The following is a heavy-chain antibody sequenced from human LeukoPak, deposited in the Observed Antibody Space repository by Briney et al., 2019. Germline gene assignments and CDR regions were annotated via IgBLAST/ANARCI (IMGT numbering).Heavy chain of an antibody. D-gene: IGHD3-22*01. Sequence: GASVKVSCKASGYTFTSYGISWVRQAPGQGLEWMGWISAYNGNTNYAQKLQGRVTMTTDTSTSTAYMELRSLRSDDTAVYYCARGGLYDSGGYSLYYFDYWGQGTLVTVSS. J-gene: IGHJ4*02. CDR2: ISAYNGNT. V-gene: IGHV1-18*01. CDR3: ARGGLYDSGGYSLYYFDY. CDR1: GYTFTSYG.